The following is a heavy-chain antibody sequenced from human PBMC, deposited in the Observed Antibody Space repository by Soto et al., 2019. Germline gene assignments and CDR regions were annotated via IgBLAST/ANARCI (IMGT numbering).Heavy chain of an antibody. D-gene: IGHD3-10*01. V-gene: IGHV1-18*01. Sequence: ASVKVSCKASGYTFTSYGISWVRQAPGQGLEWMGWISAYNGNTNYAQKLQGRVTMTTDTSTSTAYMELRSLRSDDTAVYYCARGPPAWNMVRPYLNYYYYGMDVWGQGTTVTVS. CDR2: ISAYNGNT. CDR3: ARGPPAWNMVRPYLNYYYYGMDV. CDR1: GYTFTSYG. J-gene: IGHJ6*02.